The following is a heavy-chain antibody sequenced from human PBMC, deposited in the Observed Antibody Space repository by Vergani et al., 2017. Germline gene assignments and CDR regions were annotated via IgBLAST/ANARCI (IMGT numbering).Heavy chain of an antibody. CDR3: ARVPPGDCSSTSCYVASPVSPFDY. D-gene: IGHD2-2*01. V-gene: IGHV1-18*01. J-gene: IGHJ4*02. CDR1: GYTFTSYD. Sequence: QVQLVPSGAEVKTPGASVKVSCKASGYTFTSYDINWVRQAPGQGLEWMGWISAYNGNTNYAQKLQGRVTMTTDTSTSTAYMELRSLRSDDTAVYYCARVPPGDCSSTSCYVASPVSPFDYWGQGTLVTVSS. CDR2: ISAYNGNT.